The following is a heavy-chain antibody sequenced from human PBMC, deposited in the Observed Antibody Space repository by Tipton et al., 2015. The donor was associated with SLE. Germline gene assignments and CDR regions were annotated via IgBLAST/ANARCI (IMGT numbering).Heavy chain of an antibody. Sequence: TLSLTCTVSGGSISSYYWSWIRQPPGKGLEWIGYIYYSGSTNYNPSLKSRATISVDTPKNQFSLKLSSVTAADTAVYYCARRLWAFDIWGQGTMVTVSS. V-gene: IGHV4-59*08. J-gene: IGHJ3*02. CDR2: IYYSGST. CDR3: ARRLWAFDI. CDR1: GGSISSYY. D-gene: IGHD2-21*01.